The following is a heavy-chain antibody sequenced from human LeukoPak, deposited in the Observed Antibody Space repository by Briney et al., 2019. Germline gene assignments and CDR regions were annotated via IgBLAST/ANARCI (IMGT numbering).Heavy chain of an antibody. D-gene: IGHD6-19*01. CDR2: TYYRSKWYN. V-gene: IGHV6-1*01. CDR1: GDSVSSNSAA. CDR3: ARASLLDSSGWYAPYGYFDY. J-gene: IGHJ4*02. Sequence: SQTLSLTCAISGDSVSSNSAAWNWIRQSPSRGLEWLGRTYYRSKWYNDYAVSVKSRITINPDTSKNQFSLQLNSVTPEDTAVYYCARASLLDSSGWYAPYGYFDYWGQGTLVTVSS.